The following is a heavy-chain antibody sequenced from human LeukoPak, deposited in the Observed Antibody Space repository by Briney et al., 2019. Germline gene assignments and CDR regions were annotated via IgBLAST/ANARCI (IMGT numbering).Heavy chain of an antibody. CDR1: GFTFSRYG. J-gene: IGHJ4*02. CDR3: AKKKTDYSYPSSFDY. Sequence: QAGGSLRLSCAASGFTFSRYGMHWVRQAPGKGLEWVTLISYDGSTKYYSDSVKGRFTLSRDNSKNTLYLQMNSLRAEDTAVYYCAKKKTDYSYPSSFDYWGQGTVVTVSS. D-gene: IGHD4-11*01. V-gene: IGHV3-30*18. CDR2: ISYDGSTK.